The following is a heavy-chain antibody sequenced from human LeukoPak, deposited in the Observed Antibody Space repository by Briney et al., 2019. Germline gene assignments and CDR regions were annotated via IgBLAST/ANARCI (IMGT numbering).Heavy chain of an antibody. J-gene: IGHJ4*02. CDR3: AKVGYCSGSGCCYDH. CDR1: VYPLWSYP. D-gene: IGHD2-15*01. Sequence: GESLKVSCGASVYPLWSYPVRWVRQAPGRGLEWVSAISASDDNTYYADSVKGRFTISRDNSKNTLFLQMNSLRGEDTAVYYSAKVGYCSGSGCCYDHWGQGTLVTVSS. V-gene: IGHV3-23*01. CDR2: ISASDDNT.